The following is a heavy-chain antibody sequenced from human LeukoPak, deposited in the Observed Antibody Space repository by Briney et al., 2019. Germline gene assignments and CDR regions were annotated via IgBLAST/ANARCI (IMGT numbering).Heavy chain of an antibody. CDR3: AREIDCSGGACYSVLGY. J-gene: IGHJ4*02. CDR2: IWYDGSNK. Sequence: GRSLRLYCAASGFTFSRYGMNWDRQAPGKGLEWVANIWYDGSNKYYRDSLKGRFTISRDNAKNTLYLQMDSLRAEDTAVYYCAREIDCSGGACYSVLGYWGQGTLVIVSS. D-gene: IGHD2-15*01. CDR1: GFTFSRYG. V-gene: IGHV3-33*01.